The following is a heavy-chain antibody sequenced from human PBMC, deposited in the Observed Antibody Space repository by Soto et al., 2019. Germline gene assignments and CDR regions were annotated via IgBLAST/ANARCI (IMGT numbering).Heavy chain of an antibody. V-gene: IGHV5-51*01. CDR1: GYSFTSYW. J-gene: IGHJ4*02. CDR2: TYPGDSDT. D-gene: IGHD3-22*01. CDR3: ARQGGHYYDSSGYFPGY. Sequence: PGESLKISCKGSGYSFTSYWIGWVRQMPGKGLEWMGITYPGDSDTRYSPSFQGQVTISADKSISTAYLQWSSLKASDTATYYCARQGGHYYDSSGYFPGYWGQGTLVTVSS.